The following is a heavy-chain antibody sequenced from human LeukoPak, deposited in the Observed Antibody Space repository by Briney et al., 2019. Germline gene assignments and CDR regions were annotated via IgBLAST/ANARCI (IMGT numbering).Heavy chain of an antibody. CDR1: GYSISSGYY. CDR2: LYCGGST. D-gene: IGHD5-18*01. V-gene: IGHV4-38-2*02. J-gene: IGHJ4*02. CDR3: ARRKDTTNYYFDY. Sequence: PSETLSLTCTVSGYSISSGYYWGWIRQPPGKGLEWIGSLYCGGSTYYSPSLKSRVTISVDTSKNQFSLRLTSVTAADTAVYYCARRKDTTNYYFDYWGQGTLVTVSS.